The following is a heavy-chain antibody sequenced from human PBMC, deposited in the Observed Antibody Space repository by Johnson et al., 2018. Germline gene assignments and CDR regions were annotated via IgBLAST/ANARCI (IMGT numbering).Heavy chain of an antibody. D-gene: IGHD4/OR15-4a*01. J-gene: IGHJ3*02. V-gene: IGHV1-69*04. CDR2: IIPILGIA. Sequence: QVQLVQSGAEVKKPGSSVKVSCKASGGTFSSYTISWVRQAPGQGLEWMGRIIPILGIANYAQKFRGRVTITAEKSTSTAYMELSSLGSGDTAVYYCAERHGALRAEDAFEIWGQGTMVTVSS. CDR1: GGTFSSYT. CDR3: AERHGALRAEDAFEI.